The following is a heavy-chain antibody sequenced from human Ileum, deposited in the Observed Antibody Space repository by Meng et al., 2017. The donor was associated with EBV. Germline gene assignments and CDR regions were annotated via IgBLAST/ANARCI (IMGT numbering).Heavy chain of an antibody. V-gene: IGHV4-4*02. D-gene: IGHD6-19*01. CDR3: ARVGQWLPIDY. J-gene: IGHJ4*02. CDR1: GGAISSSNW. CDR2: IYHSGST. Sequence: QGQEWGPGLGKPSGTLSLTCGVSGGAISSSNWWSWVRQPPGKGLEWIGDIYHSGSTNYNPSLKSRVTISVDKSKNQFSLNLSSVTAADTAVYYCARVGQWLPIDYWGQGTLVTVSS.